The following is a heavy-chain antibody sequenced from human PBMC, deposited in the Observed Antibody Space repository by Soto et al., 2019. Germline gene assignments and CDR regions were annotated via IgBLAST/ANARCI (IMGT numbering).Heavy chain of an antibody. Sequence: QVQLQQWGAGLVKPSETLSLTCAVYGGSFSGYYWSWIRQPPGKGLEWIGEINHSGSTNYNPSLKSRVTISVDTSKNQFSLKLSSVTAADTAVYYCARAALDYDFWSGYYKGNWFDPWGQGTLVTVSS. CDR3: ARAALDYDFWSGYYKGNWFDP. V-gene: IGHV4-34*01. J-gene: IGHJ5*02. CDR1: GGSFSGYY. CDR2: INHSGST. D-gene: IGHD3-3*01.